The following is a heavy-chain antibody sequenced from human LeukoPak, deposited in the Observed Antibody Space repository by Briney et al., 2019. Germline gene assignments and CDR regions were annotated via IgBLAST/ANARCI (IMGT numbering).Heavy chain of an antibody. CDR3: ARGESYFDY. CDR2: IKQDGSEK. J-gene: IGHJ4*02. V-gene: IGHV3-7*01. Sequence: PGGSLRLSCAASGFTFGSYWMSWVRQAPGKGLEWVANIKQDGSEKYYVDSVKGRFTISRDNAKNSLYLQMNSLRAEDTAVYYCARGESYFDYWGQGTLVTVSS. CDR1: GFTFGSYW.